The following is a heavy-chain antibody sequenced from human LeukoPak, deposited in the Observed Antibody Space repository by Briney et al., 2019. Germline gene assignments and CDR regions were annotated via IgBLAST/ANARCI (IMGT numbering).Heavy chain of an antibody. J-gene: IGHJ3*02. CDR2: IRYDGSNK. D-gene: IGHD1-26*01. CDR1: GFTFSSYG. Sequence: GGSLRLSCAASGFTFSSYGMHWVRQAPGKGLEWVAFIRYDGSNKYYADSVKVGFTISRDDSKNTLYLQMNSLRAEDTAVYYCARGGSYLSAFDIWGQGTMVTVSS. CDR3: ARGGSYLSAFDI. V-gene: IGHV3-30*02.